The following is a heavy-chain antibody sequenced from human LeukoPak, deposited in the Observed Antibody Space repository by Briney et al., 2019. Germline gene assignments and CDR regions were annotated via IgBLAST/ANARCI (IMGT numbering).Heavy chain of an antibody. Sequence: ASVKVSCKASGYTFTSYDINWVRRATGQGLEWMGWMNPNSGNTGYAQKFQGRVTMTRNTSISTAYMELSSLRSEDTAVYYCARSLSRIKLYNWFDPWGQGTLVTVSS. CDR2: MNPNSGNT. V-gene: IGHV1-8*01. CDR3: ARSLSRIKLYNWFDP. D-gene: IGHD2/OR15-2a*01. J-gene: IGHJ5*02. CDR1: GYTFTSYD.